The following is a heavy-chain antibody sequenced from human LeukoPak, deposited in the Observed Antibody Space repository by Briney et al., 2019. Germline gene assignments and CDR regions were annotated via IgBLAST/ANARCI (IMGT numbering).Heavy chain of an antibody. V-gene: IGHV3-23*01. D-gene: IGHD3-22*01. J-gene: IGHJ6*04. CDR1: GFSFSTYA. Sequence: GGSLRLSCAASGFSFSTYAMSWVRQAPGKGLEWVSAISGSGGSTYYADSVKGRFTISRDNSKNTLYLQMNSLRAEDTAVYYCAKEPHGYNGMDVWGKGTTVTVSS. CDR3: AKEPHGYNGMDV. CDR2: ISGSGGST.